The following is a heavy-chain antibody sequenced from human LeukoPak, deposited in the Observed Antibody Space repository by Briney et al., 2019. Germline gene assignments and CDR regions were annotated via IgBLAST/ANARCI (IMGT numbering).Heavy chain of an antibody. J-gene: IGHJ4*02. D-gene: IGHD3-10*01. CDR1: GGSFSGYY. V-gene: IGHV4-34*01. CDR3: ARGRSAMVRGVISYYFDY. CDR2: INHSGST. Sequence: PSETLSLTCAVYGGSFSGYYWSWIRQPPGKGLEWIGEINHSGSTNCNPSLKSRVTISVDTSKNQFSLKLSSVTAADTAVYYCARGRSAMVRGVISYYFDYWGQGTLVTVSS.